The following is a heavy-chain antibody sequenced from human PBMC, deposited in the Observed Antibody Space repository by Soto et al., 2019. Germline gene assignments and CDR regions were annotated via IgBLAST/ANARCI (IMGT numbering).Heavy chain of an antibody. CDR3: ASRGYSMSHFDY. CDR2: ISSSGSYT. CDR1: GFTFSSYS. V-gene: IGHV3-21*01. J-gene: IGHJ4*02. D-gene: IGHD5-18*01. Sequence: EVQLVESGGGLVKPGGSLRLSCAASGFTFSSYSMNWVRQAPGKGLEWVSSISSSGSYTYYADSVKGRFTISRDNAKNSLYLQMNSLRAEDTAVYYCASRGYSMSHFDYWGQGTLVTVSS.